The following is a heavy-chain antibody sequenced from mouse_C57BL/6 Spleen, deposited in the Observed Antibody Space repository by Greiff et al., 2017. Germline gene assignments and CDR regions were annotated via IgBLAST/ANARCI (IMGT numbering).Heavy chain of an antibody. CDR1: GYTFTSYW. J-gene: IGHJ4*01. V-gene: IGHV1-61*01. D-gene: IGHD1-1*01. CDR2: IYPSDSET. CDR3: ARRGNYDYAMDY. Sequence: QVQLQQSGAELVKPGASVKLSCKASGYTFTSYWMHWVKQRPGQGLEWIGNIYPSDSETHYNQKFKDKATLTVDKSSSTAYMQLSSLTSEDSAVYYCARRGNYDYAMDYWGQGTSVTVSS.